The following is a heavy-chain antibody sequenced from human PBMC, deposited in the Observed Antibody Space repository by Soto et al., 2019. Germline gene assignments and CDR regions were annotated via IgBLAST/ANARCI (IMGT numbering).Heavy chain of an antibody. CDR2: IWYDRSNK. CDR1: GFTFSNYG. V-gene: IGHV3-33*01. Sequence: QVQLVESGGGVVQPGRSLRLSCAASGFTFSNYGIHWVRQAPGKGLEWVAVIWYDRSNKFYADSVKGRFTISRDNSMSTLYLQMNSLRAEDNAVYYCARGSGHNSYYMDVWGKGTTVTVS. J-gene: IGHJ6*03. CDR3: ARGSGHNSYYMDV.